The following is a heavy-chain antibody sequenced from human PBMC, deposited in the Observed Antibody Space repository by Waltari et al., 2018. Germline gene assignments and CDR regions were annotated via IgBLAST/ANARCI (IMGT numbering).Heavy chain of an antibody. Sequence: EMQLVESGGGLVQPGGSLRLSCAPSGFTLGSYWMGWVRQAPGEGREVGANIKQDASGEYYVDAVKGRSTISKDNAKNSLSLQMNSLRAEDTAVYYCATGSTARGYYGMDVWGQGTTVTVSS. CDR2: IKQDASGE. V-gene: IGHV3-7*01. D-gene: IGHD3-10*01. J-gene: IGHJ6*02. CDR1: GFTLGSYW. CDR3: ATGSTARGYYGMDV.